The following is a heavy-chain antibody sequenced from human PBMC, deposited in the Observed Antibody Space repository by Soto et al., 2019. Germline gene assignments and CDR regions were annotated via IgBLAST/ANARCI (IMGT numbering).Heavy chain of an antibody. CDR1: GFTFSNYA. V-gene: IGHV3-23*01. J-gene: IGHJ4*02. Sequence: EVQLLESGGGLIQPGGSLRLSCAASGFTFSNYAMGWVRQAPGKGLEWFSAITGGGGDTYHADSVKGRFTISRDNSNSALYLHMDSLRAEDTAVYYCAKGSSSSRPYYFDFWAQGTLVTVSS. D-gene: IGHD2-2*01. CDR2: ITGGGGDT. CDR3: AKGSSSSRPYYFDF.